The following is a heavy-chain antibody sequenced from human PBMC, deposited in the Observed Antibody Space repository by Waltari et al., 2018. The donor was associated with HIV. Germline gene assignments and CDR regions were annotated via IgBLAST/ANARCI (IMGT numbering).Heavy chain of an antibody. D-gene: IGHD4-4*01. V-gene: IGHV1-2*06. CDR3: AREGARMTTMIYYYYGMDV. CDR2: INPNSGGT. Sequence: QVQLVQSGAEVQKPGASVKVSCKASGYTFTGYYMHWVRQAPGQGLEWMGRINPNSGGTNYAQQFQGRVTMTRDTSISTDYMELSRLRSDDTAVYYCAREGARMTTMIYYYYGMDVWGQGTTVTVSS. CDR1: GYTFTGYY. J-gene: IGHJ6*02.